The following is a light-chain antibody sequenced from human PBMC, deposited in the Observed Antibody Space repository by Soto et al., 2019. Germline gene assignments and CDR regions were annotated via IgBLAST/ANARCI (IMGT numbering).Light chain of an antibody. CDR1: QSINNY. V-gene: IGKV1-39*01. J-gene: IGKJ5*01. Sequence: DIQMTQSPSSLSASVGDRVTITCRAIQSINNYLNWYQQKPGKEPNLLIYAASTLQSGVPPRFSGSGSGTDFTLTISSVAPDDLATYYCQQSATTPITFGQGTRLEIK. CDR3: QQSATTPIT. CDR2: AAS.